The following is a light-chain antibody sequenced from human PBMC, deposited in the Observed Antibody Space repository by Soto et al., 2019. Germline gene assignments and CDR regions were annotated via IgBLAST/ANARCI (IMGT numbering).Light chain of an antibody. V-gene: IGKV3-11*01. CDR1: QSVSSY. Sequence: EIVLTQSPATLSLSPGERATLSCRASQSVSSYLAWYQQKPGQAPRLLIYDASNRATGIPARFSGSGSGTDFTRIISSLEPEVFADYYGQQRNNRPRTFGEGTKLEIK. J-gene: IGKJ2*01. CDR2: DAS. CDR3: QQRNNRPRT.